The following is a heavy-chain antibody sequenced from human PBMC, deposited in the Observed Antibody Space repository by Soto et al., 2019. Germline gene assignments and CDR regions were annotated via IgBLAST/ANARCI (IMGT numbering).Heavy chain of an antibody. V-gene: IGHV3-21*01. CDR3: ARVRIPRRIAAAGTPPLYYYYGMDV. CDR1: GFTFSSYS. CDR2: ISSSSSYI. Sequence: GGSLRLSCAASGFTFSSYSMNWVRQAPGKGLEWVSSISSSSSYIYYADSVKGRFTISRDNAKNSLYLQMNSLRAEDTAVYYCARVRIPRRIAAAGTPPLYYYYGMDVWGQGTTVTVSS. D-gene: IGHD6-13*01. J-gene: IGHJ6*02.